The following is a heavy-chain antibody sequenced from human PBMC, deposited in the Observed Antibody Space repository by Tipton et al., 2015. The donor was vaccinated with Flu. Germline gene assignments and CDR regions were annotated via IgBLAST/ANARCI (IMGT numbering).Heavy chain of an antibody. CDR2: ISGSDNII. D-gene: IGHD3-3*01. CDR3: ARDHPPSITVLGEITDYFGMDV. CDR1: GFDVSTKY. V-gene: IGHV3-11*01. J-gene: IGHJ6*02. Sequence: SLRLSCAASGFDVSTKYMSWVRQAPGKGLEWVSHISGSDNIINYADSVKGRFTISRDNAKNSLYLQMNSLRAEDTAIYYCARDHPPSITVLGEITDYFGMDVWGQGTTVTVSS.